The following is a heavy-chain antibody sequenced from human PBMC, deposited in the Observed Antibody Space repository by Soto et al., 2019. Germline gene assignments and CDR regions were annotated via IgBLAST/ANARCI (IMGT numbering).Heavy chain of an antibody. J-gene: IGHJ5*02. Sequence: QVQLQESGPGLVKPSQTLSLTCTVSGGSISSGGYYWSWIRQHPGKGLEWIGYIYYSGSTYYNPSLKSRVTISVDTSKNQFSVKLSSVTAADTAVYYCARATMVRGVMTFGWFDPCGQGTLVTVSA. V-gene: IGHV4-31*03. CDR1: GGSISSGGYY. CDR3: ARATMVRGVMTFGWFDP. CDR2: IYYSGST. D-gene: IGHD3-10*01.